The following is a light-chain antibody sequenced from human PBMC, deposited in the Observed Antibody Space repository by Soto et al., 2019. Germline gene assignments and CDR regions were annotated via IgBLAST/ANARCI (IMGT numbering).Light chain of an antibody. Sequence: QSVLTQSPSASGSPGQSVTISCTGTSSDIGGYNSVSWYQQHPGKAPKVMIYDVTKRPSGVPDRFSGSESGNTASLTVSALQAEDEADYYCSSYTDRKNLVFGTG. V-gene: IGLV2-8*01. CDR1: SSDIGGYNS. J-gene: IGLJ1*01. CDR2: DVT. CDR3: SSYTDRKNLV.